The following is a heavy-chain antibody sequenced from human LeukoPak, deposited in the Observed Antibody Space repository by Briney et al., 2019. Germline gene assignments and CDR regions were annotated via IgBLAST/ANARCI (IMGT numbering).Heavy chain of an antibody. D-gene: IGHD3-10*01. CDR3: ARDAGTLYYDSGSYYNVAGGGMDV. CDR1: GGSFINYG. V-gene: IGHV1-69*01. CDR2: IIPMSGTT. Sequence: GASVKVSCKTSGGSFINYGISWVRQAPGQGLEWMGGIIPMSGTTNYAQKFQGRVAISADVSTSTSYMELSSLRSEDTAMYYCARDAGTLYYDSGSYYNVAGGGMDVWGKGTTVTASS. J-gene: IGHJ6*04.